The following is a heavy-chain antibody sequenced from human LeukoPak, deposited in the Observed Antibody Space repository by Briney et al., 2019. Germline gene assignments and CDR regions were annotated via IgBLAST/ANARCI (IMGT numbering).Heavy chain of an antibody. CDR1: GFTFSSYW. Sequence: GGSLRLSCAASGFTFSSYWMSWVRQAPGKGLQSVAHISQDVSHKYYVDSVKGRFTISRDNAKNSLHLEMNSLRAEDTALYYCARVGYNGWNFENWGQGNLVTVSS. V-gene: IGHV3-7*01. D-gene: IGHD5-12*01. CDR2: ISQDVSHK. CDR3: ARVGYNGWNFEN. J-gene: IGHJ4*02.